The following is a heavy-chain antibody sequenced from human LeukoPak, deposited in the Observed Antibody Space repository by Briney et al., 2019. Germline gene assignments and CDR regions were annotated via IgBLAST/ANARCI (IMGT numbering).Heavy chain of an antibody. Sequence: SETLSLTCTVSGGSISSSSYYWGWIRQPPGKGLEWIGSIYYSGSTYYNPSLKSRVTISVDTSKNQFSLKLSSVTAADTAVYYCARRGWDGEFDYWGQGTLVTVSS. D-gene: IGHD6-19*01. CDR3: ARRGWDGEFDY. CDR1: GGSISSSSYY. J-gene: IGHJ4*02. CDR2: IYYSGST. V-gene: IGHV4-39*01.